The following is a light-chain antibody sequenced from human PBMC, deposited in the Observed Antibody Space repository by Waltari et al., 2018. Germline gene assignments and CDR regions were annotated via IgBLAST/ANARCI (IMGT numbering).Light chain of an antibody. Sequence: QSVLTQPPSASGTPGQRVTISCSGSSLNLESNAVNWYQHLPGTTPKLLIYNSNYRPSGVPDRFSGSTSGTSASLAISGLQSEDEAEYYCAAWDDSRSGWVFGGGTKVTVL. J-gene: IGLJ3*02. V-gene: IGLV1-44*01. CDR3: AAWDDSRSGWV. CDR1: SLNLESNA. CDR2: NSN.